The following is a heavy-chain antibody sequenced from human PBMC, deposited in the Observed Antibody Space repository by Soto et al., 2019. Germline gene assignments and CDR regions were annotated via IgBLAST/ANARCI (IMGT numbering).Heavy chain of an antibody. CDR1: GYTFTTYG. V-gene: IGHV1-18*01. Sequence: QVQLVQSGAEVKKPGASVKVSCKSSGYTFTTYGISWVRQAPGQGLEWMGWISGYNGNTKYAQKFQGRVTMTTDTSTSTAYMDLRSLRSDDTAVYYCAREREMPYYYYGMDVWVQGTTVTVYS. CDR3: AREREMPYYYYGMDV. D-gene: IGHD1-26*01. J-gene: IGHJ6*02. CDR2: ISGYNGNT.